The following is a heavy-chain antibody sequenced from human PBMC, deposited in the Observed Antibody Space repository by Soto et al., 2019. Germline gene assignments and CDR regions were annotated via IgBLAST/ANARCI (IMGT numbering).Heavy chain of an antibody. CDR1: GGSISSSSYY. D-gene: IGHD6-19*01. CDR3: ARARVAVAGMGDYYYYYGMDV. CDR2: IYYSGST. Sequence: QLQLQESGPGLVKPSETLSLSCTVSGGSISSSSYYWGWIRQPPGKGLEWIGSIYYSGSTYYNPSLKSRVTISVDTSKNQFSLKLSSVTAADTAVYYCARARVAVAGMGDYYYYYGMDVRGQGTTVTVSS. V-gene: IGHV4-39*01. J-gene: IGHJ6*02.